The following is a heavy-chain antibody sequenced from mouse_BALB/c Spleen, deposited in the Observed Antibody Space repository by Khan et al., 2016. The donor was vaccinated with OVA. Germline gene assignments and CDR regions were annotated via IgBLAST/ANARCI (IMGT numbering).Heavy chain of an antibody. V-gene: IGHV1-20*02. J-gene: IGHJ2*01. D-gene: IGHD1-1*01. Sequence: VQLKQSGPELVRPGASVKISCKASGYSFTGYFMNWVMQSHGKSLEWIGRINPHIGETFYNQRFKDKATLTVDESSNTAHMELRSLASEDSAVYYCTRIYRSGFDYWGQGTTLTVSS. CDR3: TRIYRSGFDY. CDR1: GYSFTGYF. CDR2: INPHIGET.